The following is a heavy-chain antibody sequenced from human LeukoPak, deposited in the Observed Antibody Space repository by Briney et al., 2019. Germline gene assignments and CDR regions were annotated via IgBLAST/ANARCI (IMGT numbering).Heavy chain of an antibody. V-gene: IGHV3-7*01. J-gene: IGHJ4*02. CDR1: GFTFSSYW. CDR2: IKQDGSEK. CDR3: AKGQTYYYDSSGYYSEPYFDY. D-gene: IGHD3-22*01. Sequence: GGSLRLSCAASGFTFSSYWMSWVRQAPGKGLEWVANIKQDGSEKYYVDSVKGRFTISRDNAKNSLYLQMNSLRAEDTAVYYCAKGQTYYYDSSGYYSEPYFDYWGQGTLVTVSS.